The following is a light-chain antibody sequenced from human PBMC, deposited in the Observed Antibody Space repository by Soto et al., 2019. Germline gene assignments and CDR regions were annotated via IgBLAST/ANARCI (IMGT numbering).Light chain of an antibody. CDR2: GAS. Sequence: EIVLTQSPGTLSLSPGDRATLSCRASQSVNSNYLAWYSQRPGQAPRLLIYGASRRATGIPDRFSGSGSGTDSTLTISRLEPDDFAVYYCQQYITSPFAFGQGTRLEIK. CDR1: QSVNSNY. J-gene: IGKJ2*01. CDR3: QQYITSPFA. V-gene: IGKV3-20*01.